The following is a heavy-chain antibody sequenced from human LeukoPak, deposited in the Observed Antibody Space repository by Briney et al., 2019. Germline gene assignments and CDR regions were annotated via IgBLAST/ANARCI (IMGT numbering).Heavy chain of an antibody. CDR1: GFTFSSYW. Sequence: GGSLRLSCAASGFTFSSYWMSWVRQAPGKGLEWVANIKQDGNEKYYVDSVKGRFTISRDNAKNTLYLQMNSLRAEDTAVYYCARRTYYYILTGYPHFDYWGQGTLVTVSS. V-gene: IGHV3-7*03. CDR2: IKQDGNEK. J-gene: IGHJ4*02. CDR3: ARRTYYYILTGYPHFDY. D-gene: IGHD3-9*01.